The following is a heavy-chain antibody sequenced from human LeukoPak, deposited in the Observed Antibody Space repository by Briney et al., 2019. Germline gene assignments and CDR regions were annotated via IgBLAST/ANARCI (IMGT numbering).Heavy chain of an antibody. CDR2: IIPIFGTA. V-gene: IGHV1-69*13. CDR1: GGTFSSYA. D-gene: IGHD3-22*01. Sequence: ASVKVSCKASGGTFSSYAISWVRQTPGQGLEWMGGIIPIFGTANYAQKFQGRVTITADESTSTAYMELSSLRSEDTAVYYCARDKRGYYDSSGYFDYWGQGTLVTVSS. J-gene: IGHJ4*02. CDR3: ARDKRGYYDSSGYFDY.